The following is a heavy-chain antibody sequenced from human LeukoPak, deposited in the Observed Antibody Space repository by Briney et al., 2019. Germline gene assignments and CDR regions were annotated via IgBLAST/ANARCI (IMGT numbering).Heavy chain of an antibody. CDR2: IYSGGST. Sequence: GGSLRLSCAASGFTVSSNYMNWVRQAPGKGLEWVSVIYSGGSTYYADSVKGRFTISRDNSKNTLYLQMNSLRAEDTAVYYCARDRVGVGSSGWENWGQGTLVTVSS. V-gene: IGHV3-66*01. D-gene: IGHD6-19*01. CDR3: ARDRVGVGSSGWEN. CDR1: GFTVSSNY. J-gene: IGHJ4*02.